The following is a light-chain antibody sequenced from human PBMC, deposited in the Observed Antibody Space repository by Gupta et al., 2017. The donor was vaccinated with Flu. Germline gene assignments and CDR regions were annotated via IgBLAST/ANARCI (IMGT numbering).Light chain of an antibody. CDR1: QVWRSV. CDR3: QQDYNYPRT. J-gene: IGKJ2*01. Sequence: RSSLSASVGDRVTITCGGSQVWRSVLGWYQQRPGKAPKLMVYAASRLQRGVPSRFSGSGSGTYFTLIISSLQPEDFATYYCQQDYNYPRTFGQGTKLEIK. CDR2: AAS. V-gene: IGKV1-6*02.